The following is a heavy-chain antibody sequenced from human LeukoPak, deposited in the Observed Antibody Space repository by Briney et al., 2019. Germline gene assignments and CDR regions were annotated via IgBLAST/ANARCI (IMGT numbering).Heavy chain of an antibody. D-gene: IGHD5-24*01. V-gene: IGHV4-39*01. CDR2: IHYDGNT. J-gene: IGHJ4*02. CDR1: GGSISSSTYS. CDR3: ARHSLNNYGSYY. Sequence: PSETLSLTCTVSGGSISSSTYSWTWIRQPPGKGLEWIGSIHYDGNTYYKPSLKSRVTTSVDTSKIQFSLRLSSATAADMATYYCARHSLNNYGSYYWGQGTLVTVSS.